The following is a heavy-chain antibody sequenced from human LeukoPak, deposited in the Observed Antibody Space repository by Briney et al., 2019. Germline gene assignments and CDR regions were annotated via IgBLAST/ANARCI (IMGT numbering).Heavy chain of an antibody. CDR3: AREAVTRNYFDY. CDR2: ISSSSSYT. Sequence: GGSLRLSCAASGFTFSDYYMNWIRQAPGKGLEWVSYISSSSSYTNYADSVKGRFTISRDNAKNSLYLQMNSLRAEDTAAYYCAREAVTRNYFDYWGQGTLVTVSS. CDR1: GFTFSDYY. D-gene: IGHD4-17*01. V-gene: IGHV3-11*06. J-gene: IGHJ4*02.